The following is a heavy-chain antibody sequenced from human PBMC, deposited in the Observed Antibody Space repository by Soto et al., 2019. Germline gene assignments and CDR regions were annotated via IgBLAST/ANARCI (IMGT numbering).Heavy chain of an antibody. CDR2: IKHSGST. Sequence: QVQLQQWGAGLLKPSETLSLTCAVYGGSFTAYSWSWIRQPPGKGLEWIGEIKHSGSTNYNPSLKSRVNVSVDTSTNHFTLKLSSVTAADTAVYYCARGLSDYVWGSYPRWGQGTLVTVSS. CDR1: GGSFTAYS. J-gene: IGHJ4*02. D-gene: IGHD3-16*01. V-gene: IGHV4-34*01. CDR3: ARGLSDYVWGSYPR.